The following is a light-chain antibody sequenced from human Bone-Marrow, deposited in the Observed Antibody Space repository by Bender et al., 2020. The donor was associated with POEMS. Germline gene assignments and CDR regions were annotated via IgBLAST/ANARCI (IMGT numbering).Light chain of an antibody. Sequence: QSALTQPASVSGSPGQSITISCTGTSSDVGSYNVVSWYQHHPGTGPKLIIYEDTKRPSGVSTRFSASKYGLTASLTISGLQAGDEADYYCCSYAGSDSYVFGSGTKVTVL. V-gene: IGLV2-23*01. CDR1: SSDVGSYNV. CDR3: CSYAGSDSYV. CDR2: EDT. J-gene: IGLJ1*01.